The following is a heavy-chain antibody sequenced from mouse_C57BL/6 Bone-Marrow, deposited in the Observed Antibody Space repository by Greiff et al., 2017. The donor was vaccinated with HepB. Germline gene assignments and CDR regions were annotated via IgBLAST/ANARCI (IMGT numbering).Heavy chain of an antibody. CDR1: GFNIKDYY. CDR2: IDPEDGDT. J-gene: IGHJ3*01. V-gene: IGHV14-1*01. D-gene: IGHD2-5*01. Sequence: EVQLHQSGAELVRPGASVKLSCTASGFNIKDYYMHWVKQRPEQGLEWIGRIDPEDGDTEYAPKFQGKATMTADTSSNTAYLQLSSLTSEDTAVYYCTPTYYSNYPRFPYWGQGTLVTVSA. CDR3: TPTYYSNYPRFPY.